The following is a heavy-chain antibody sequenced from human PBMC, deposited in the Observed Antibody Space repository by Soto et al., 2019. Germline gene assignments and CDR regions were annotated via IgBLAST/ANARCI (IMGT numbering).Heavy chain of an antibody. D-gene: IGHD2-8*01. V-gene: IGHV3-21*02. CDR2: IANGDNHI. J-gene: IGHJ3*02. CDR1: GFTFSDYS. CDR3: ARENGHCSNNACNRGAFDI. Sequence: EVQLVESGGGLVKPGGSPRLSCAASGFTFSDYSMLWVRQAPGKGLEWLSFIANGDNHIFYSDLVKGRFTISRDNAKNSVYLQLNSLRADDTAVYYCARENGHCSNNACNRGAFDIWGQGKMVTVSS.